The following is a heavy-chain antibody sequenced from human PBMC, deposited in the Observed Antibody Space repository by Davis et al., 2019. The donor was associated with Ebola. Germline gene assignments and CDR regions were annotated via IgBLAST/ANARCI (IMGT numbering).Heavy chain of an antibody. CDR2: ISSSGDNT. J-gene: IGHJ4*02. D-gene: IGHD6-19*01. CDR1: GFTFSNYA. Sequence: GESLKISCAASGFTFSNYAVSWVRQAPGKGLEWVATISSSGDNTYYADSVKGRFTISRDNSKNTLFLQMNSLRAEDTAVYHCAKGSIAVALFDCWGQGTLVTVSS. V-gene: IGHV3-23*01. CDR3: AKGSIAVALFDC.